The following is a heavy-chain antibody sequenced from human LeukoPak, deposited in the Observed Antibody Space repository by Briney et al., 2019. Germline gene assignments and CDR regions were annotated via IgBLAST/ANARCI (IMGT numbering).Heavy chain of an antibody. Sequence: GGSLRLSCAASGFTFSSYAMSWVRQAPGKGLEWVSAISGSGGSTYYADSVKGRFTISRDNSKNTLYLQMNSLRAEDTAVYYCAKEHCSGGSCYPGGFDPWGQGTLVTVSS. V-gene: IGHV3-23*01. CDR3: AKEHCSGGSCYPGGFDP. CDR2: ISGSGGST. J-gene: IGHJ5*02. CDR1: GFTFSSYA. D-gene: IGHD2-15*01.